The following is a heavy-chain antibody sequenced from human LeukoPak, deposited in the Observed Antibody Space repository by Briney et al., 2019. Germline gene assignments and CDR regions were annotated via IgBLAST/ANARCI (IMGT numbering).Heavy chain of an antibody. V-gene: IGHV3-74*01. D-gene: IGHD4-17*01. CDR3: AREGHSVNTELDAFHR. Sequence: PGGSLRLSCAASEFIIGDYWIHWVRQGPGKGLVWVARINSDGSTTSYADSVKGRFTVSRDNAKNTVYLQMNSLRADDTALYFCAREGHSVNTELDAFHRWGQGRMVAVSS. CDR2: INSDGSTT. J-gene: IGHJ3*02. CDR1: EFIIGDYW.